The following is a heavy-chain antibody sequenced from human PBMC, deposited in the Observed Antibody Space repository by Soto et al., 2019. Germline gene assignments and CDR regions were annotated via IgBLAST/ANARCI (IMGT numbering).Heavy chain of an antibody. CDR3: GWLPRHWAADYYYYGMDV. CDR2: IYYSGST. Sequence: SETQSLTCTVSGGSISSGGYYWSWIRQHPGKGLEWIGYIYYSGSTYYNPSLKSRVTISADTSKNQFSLKLSSVTAADTAVYYCGWLPRHWAADYYYYGMDVWGQGTTVTVSS. J-gene: IGHJ6*02. CDR1: GGSISSGGYY. D-gene: IGHD5-12*01. V-gene: IGHV4-31*03.